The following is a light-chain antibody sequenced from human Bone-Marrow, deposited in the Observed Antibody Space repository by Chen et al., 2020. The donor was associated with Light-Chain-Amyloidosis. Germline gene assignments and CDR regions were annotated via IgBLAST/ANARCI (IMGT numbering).Light chain of an antibody. CDR2: GSS. V-gene: IGKV3-20*01. Sequence: IVLTQSPGTLSLSPGEGANLSCRARQTISSNYLTWYQQKFGQAPRLLIYGSSSRATGIPDRFTGSGSGTDFTLTINRLEPEDFAMYYCQQYGTSPLTFGGGTKVEIK. CDR1: QTISSNY. J-gene: IGKJ4*01. CDR3: QQYGTSPLT.